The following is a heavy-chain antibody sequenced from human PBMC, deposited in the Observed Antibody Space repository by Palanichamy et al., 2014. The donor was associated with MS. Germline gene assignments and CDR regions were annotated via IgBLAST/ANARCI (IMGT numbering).Heavy chain of an antibody. D-gene: IGHD3-3*01. CDR2: ISYDATNK. CDR3: ATDYWNDDLGY. Sequence: QVHLVESGGGVVQPGGSLRLSCAASGFAFSSYSMHWVRQAPGKGLHWVTYISYDATNKYYADSLRGRFTVSRDNSKNTMYLQMNSLSAEDTAIYYCATDYWNDDLGYWGQGTVVTVSS. V-gene: IGHV3-30*02. J-gene: IGHJ4*02. CDR1: GFAFSSYS.